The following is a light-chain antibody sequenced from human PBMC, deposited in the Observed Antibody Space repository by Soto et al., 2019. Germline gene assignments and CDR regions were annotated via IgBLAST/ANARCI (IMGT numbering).Light chain of an antibody. CDR2: KAS. CDR3: QQYDNWPWT. Sequence: DIQMTQSHSTLSASVGDRVTITWGASQSISSWLAWYQQKPGKAPRLLIYKASTLESGVPSRFSGSGSGTDFTLTISSLQSEDFAVYYCQQYDNWPWTFGQGTKVDIK. V-gene: IGKV1-5*03. CDR1: QSISSW. J-gene: IGKJ1*01.